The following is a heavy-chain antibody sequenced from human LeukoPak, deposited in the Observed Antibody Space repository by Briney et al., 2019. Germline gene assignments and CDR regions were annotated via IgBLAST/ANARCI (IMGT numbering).Heavy chain of an antibody. J-gene: IGHJ4*02. CDR2: ISGGSSTI. Sequence: PGGSLRLSCVASGFTFSTHTMNWVRQAPGKGLEWVSYISGGSSTIYYADSVKGRFTISRDNAKNSLYLQMNSLRAEDTAVYYCARDLVAVAGPPGGYWGQGTLVTVSS. V-gene: IGHV3-48*04. CDR3: ARDLVAVAGPPGGY. D-gene: IGHD6-19*01. CDR1: GFTFSTHT.